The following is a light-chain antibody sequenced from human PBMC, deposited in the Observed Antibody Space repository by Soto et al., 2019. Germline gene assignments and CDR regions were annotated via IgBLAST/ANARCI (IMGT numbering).Light chain of an antibody. V-gene: IGKV1-39*01. CDR1: QYIGRY. CDR3: QQTYRTPLT. CDR2: AAS. J-gene: IGKJ4*01. Sequence: DIQMTQSPSSLSASVGDRVTITCRAGQYIGRYLNWYQQKPGKAPKLLIYAASSLHSGVPSRFSGSGSGTDFTLTISSVQPEDFATYSCQQTYRTPLTFGGGTKVEIK.